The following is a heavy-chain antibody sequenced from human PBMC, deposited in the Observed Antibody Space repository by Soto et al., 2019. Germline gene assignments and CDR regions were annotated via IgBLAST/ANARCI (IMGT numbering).Heavy chain of an antibody. V-gene: IGHV1-3*01. CDR2: INAGNGNT. Sequence: QVPLVQSGAEVKKPGASVKVSCKASGYTFTSYAMHWVRQAPGQRHEWMGWINAGNGNTKYSQKFQGRVTNTRDTSASTAYMELSSLRSEDTAVYYCARAFSGYDPDFDYWGQGTLVTVSS. J-gene: IGHJ4*02. D-gene: IGHD5-12*01. CDR3: ARAFSGYDPDFDY. CDR1: GYTFTSYA.